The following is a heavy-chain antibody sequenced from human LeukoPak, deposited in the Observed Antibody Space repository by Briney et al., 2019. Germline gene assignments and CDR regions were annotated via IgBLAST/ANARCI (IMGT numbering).Heavy chain of an antibody. D-gene: IGHD2-8*01. CDR1: GYTLTELS. V-gene: IGHV1-24*01. Sequence: ASVKVSCKVSGYTLTELSMHWVRQAPGKGLEWMGGFDPEDGETIYAQKFQGRVTITADESTSTAYMELSSLRSEDTAVYYCAREEGTPDTMLTHYFDYWGQGTLVTVSS. CDR2: FDPEDGET. CDR3: AREEGTPDTMLTHYFDY. J-gene: IGHJ4*02.